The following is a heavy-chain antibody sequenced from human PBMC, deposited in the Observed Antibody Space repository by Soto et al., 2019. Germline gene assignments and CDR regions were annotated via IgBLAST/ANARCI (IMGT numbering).Heavy chain of an antibody. J-gene: IGHJ6*02. CDR3: ARDRGGAYYYYYYGMDV. Sequence: VGSLRLSCAASGFTFSSYSMDWVRQAPGKGLEWVSSISSSSSYIYYADSVKGRFTISRDNAKNSLYLQMNSLRAEDTAVYYCARDRGGAYYYYYYGMDVWGQGTTVTVSS. D-gene: IGHD1-26*01. CDR2: ISSSSSYI. CDR1: GFTFSSYS. V-gene: IGHV3-21*01.